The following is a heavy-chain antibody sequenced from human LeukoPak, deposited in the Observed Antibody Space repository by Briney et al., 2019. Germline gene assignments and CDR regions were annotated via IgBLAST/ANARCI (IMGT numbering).Heavy chain of an antibody. CDR2: IYYRGST. CDR1: GGSISSSSYY. J-gene: IGHJ4*02. D-gene: IGHD5-18*01. CDR3: ARGPAMVWYY. V-gene: IGHV4-39*07. Sequence: SETLSLTCTVSGGSISSSSYYWGWIRQPPGKGLEWIGSIYYRGSTYYNPSLRSRITLSLDTSKSQFSLNLSSVTAADTAVYYCARGPAMVWYYWGQGTLVTVSS.